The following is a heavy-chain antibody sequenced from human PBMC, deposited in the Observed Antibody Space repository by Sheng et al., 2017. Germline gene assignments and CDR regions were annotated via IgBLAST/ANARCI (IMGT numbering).Heavy chain of an antibody. J-gene: IGHJ5*02. CDR1: GFTFGSYV. V-gene: IGHV3-23*04. CDR3: AKSPRSDRHDNWFDP. CDR2: ITGSGTGT. Sequence: EVQVVEFGGGLVQPGGSLRLSCAASGFTFGSYVMSWVRQAPGKGLEWVSSITGSGTGTYYTDSVKGRFTISRDNSKNTLYLNMNSLRAEDTAVYYCAKSPRSDRHDNWFDPWGQGTLVTVSS.